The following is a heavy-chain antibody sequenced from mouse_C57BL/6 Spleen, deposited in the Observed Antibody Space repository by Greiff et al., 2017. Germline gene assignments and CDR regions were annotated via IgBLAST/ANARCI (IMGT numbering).Heavy chain of an antibody. Sequence: QVQLKQPGAELVKPGASVKLSCKASGYTFTSYWMQWVKQRPGQGLEWIGEIDPSDSYTNYNQKFKGKATLTVDTSSSTAYMQLSSLTSEDSAVYYCARRNSNAMDYWGQGTSVTVSS. CDR1: GYTFTSYW. CDR3: ARRNSNAMDY. V-gene: IGHV1-50*01. CDR2: IDPSDSYT. J-gene: IGHJ4*01.